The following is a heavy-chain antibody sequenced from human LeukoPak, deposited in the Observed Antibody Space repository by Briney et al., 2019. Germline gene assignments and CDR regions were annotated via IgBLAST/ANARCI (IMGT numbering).Heavy chain of an antibody. CDR2: ISWNSGSI. D-gene: IGHD3-9*01. CDR3: ARVSDFDWFQRIDY. J-gene: IGHJ4*02. V-gene: IGHV3-9*01. CDR1: GFTFDDYA. Sequence: GGSLRLSCAASGFTFDDYAMHWVRQAPGKGLEWVSGISWNSGSIGYADSVKGRFTISRDNAKNSLYLQMNSLRAEDTAVYYCARVSDFDWFQRIDYWGQGTLVTVSS.